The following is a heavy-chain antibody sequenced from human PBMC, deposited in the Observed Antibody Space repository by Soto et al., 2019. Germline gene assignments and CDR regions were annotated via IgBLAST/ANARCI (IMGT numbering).Heavy chain of an antibody. CDR2: IDYSGST. Sequence: QVQLQESGPGLVKPSQTLSLTCTVSGGSISSGGYYWSWIRQHPVKVLEWIGYIDYSGSTYYNPSLKSRVTISVDTSKNQFSLELGSVTAADTAVYSCARVNHLYSGSYFDYWGQGTLVTVSS. D-gene: IGHD1-26*01. V-gene: IGHV4-31*03. CDR3: ARVNHLYSGSYFDY. J-gene: IGHJ4*02. CDR1: GGSISSGGYY.